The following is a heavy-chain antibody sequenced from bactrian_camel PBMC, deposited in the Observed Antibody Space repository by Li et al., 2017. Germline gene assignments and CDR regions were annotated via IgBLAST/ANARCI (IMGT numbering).Heavy chain of an antibody. V-gene: IGHV3S7*01. J-gene: IGHJ4*01. Sequence: HVQLVESGGGSVQAGGSLRLSCAASGFTFSDYAMAWVRQAPGKGLEWVSSIYSDGSVTYYADSVKGRFTISRDNTKNTLYLQLNSLKTEDTAMYHCAKFSPQWAFLDWGQGTQVTVS. D-gene: IGHD3*01. CDR1: GFTFSDYA. CDR3: AKFSPQWAFLD. CDR2: IYSDGSVT.